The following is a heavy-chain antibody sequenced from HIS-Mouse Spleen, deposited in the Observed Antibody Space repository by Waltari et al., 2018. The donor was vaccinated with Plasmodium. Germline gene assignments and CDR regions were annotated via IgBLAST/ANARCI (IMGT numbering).Heavy chain of an antibody. V-gene: IGHV4-39*07. Sequence: QLQLQESGPGLVKPSETLSLTCTVSGCTISSSSYYWGWLRQPPGKGLEWIGSIYYSWSTYYNPSLKSRVTISVDTSKNQFSLKLSSVTVADTAVYYCARDRITGTSYFDYWGQGTLVTVSS. CDR3: ARDRITGTSYFDY. J-gene: IGHJ4*02. D-gene: IGHD1-7*01. CDR2: IYYSWST. CDR1: GCTISSSSYY.